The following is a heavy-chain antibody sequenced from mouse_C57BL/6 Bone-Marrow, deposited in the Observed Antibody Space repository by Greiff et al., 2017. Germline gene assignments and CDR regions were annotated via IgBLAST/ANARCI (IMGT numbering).Heavy chain of an antibody. CDR1: GYTFTDYE. J-gene: IGHJ2*01. V-gene: IGHV1-15*01. CDR2: IDPETGGT. CDR3: TRDY. Sequence: VKLMESGAELVRPGASVTLSCKASGYTFTDYEMHWVKQTPVHGLEWIGAIDPETGGTAYNQKFKGKAILTADKSSSTAYMELRSLTSEDSAVYYCTRDYWGQGTTLTVSS.